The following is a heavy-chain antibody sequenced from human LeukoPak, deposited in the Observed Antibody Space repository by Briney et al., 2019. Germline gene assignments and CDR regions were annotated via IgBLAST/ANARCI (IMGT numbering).Heavy chain of an antibody. CDR3: ARDHSDILTGYYPGSYYYYYMDV. D-gene: IGHD3-9*01. J-gene: IGHJ6*03. Sequence: SVKVSCKASGGTFSSYAISWVRQAPGQGLEWMGGIIPILGTANYAQKFQGRVTITADESTSTAYMELSSLRSEDTAVYYCARDHSDILTGYYPGSYYYYYMDVWGKGTTVTVSS. CDR1: GGTFSSYA. V-gene: IGHV1-69*01. CDR2: IIPILGTA.